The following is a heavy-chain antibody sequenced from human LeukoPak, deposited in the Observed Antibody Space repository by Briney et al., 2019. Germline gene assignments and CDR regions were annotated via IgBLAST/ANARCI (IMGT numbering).Heavy chain of an antibody. J-gene: IGHJ5*02. CDR2: IKQVGSEK. CDR3: ARIGWFGDYNWFDP. V-gene: IGHV3-7*01. CDR1: GFTFSSYW. D-gene: IGHD3-10*01. Sequence: GGSLRLSCAASGFTFSSYWMSWVRQAPGKGLEWVANIKQVGSEKYYVDSVKGRFTISRDNAKNSLYLQMNSLRAEDTAVYYCARIGWFGDYNWFDPWGQGTLVTVSS.